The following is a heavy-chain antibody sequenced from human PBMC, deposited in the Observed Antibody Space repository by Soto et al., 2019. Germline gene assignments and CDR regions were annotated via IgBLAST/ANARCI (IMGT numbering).Heavy chain of an antibody. CDR2: ISGSGGST. J-gene: IGHJ5*02. CDR1: GFTFSSHA. CDR3: AKDPESGFGGVPNWFDP. Sequence: GESLKISCAASGFTFSSHAMSWVRQAPGKGLEWVSAISGSGGSTYYADSVKGRFTISRDNSKNTLYLQMNSLRAEDTAVYYCAKDPESGFGGVPNWFDPWGQGTLVTVSS. V-gene: IGHV3-23*01. D-gene: IGHD1-1*01.